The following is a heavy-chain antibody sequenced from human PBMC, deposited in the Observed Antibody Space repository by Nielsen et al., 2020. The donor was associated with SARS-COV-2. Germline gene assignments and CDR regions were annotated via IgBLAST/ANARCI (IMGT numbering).Heavy chain of an antibody. CDR3: ARAGLGYCSSTSCYQRWYYMDV. CDR1: GFTFSSYS. J-gene: IGHJ6*03. Sequence: GESLKISCAASGFTFSSYSMNWVRQAPGKGLEWVSYISSSSSYIYYADSVKGRFTISRDNAKNSLYLQMNSLRAEDTAVYYCARAGLGYCSSTSCYQRWYYMDVWGKGTTVTVSS. V-gene: IGHV3-21*05. CDR2: ISSSSSYI. D-gene: IGHD2-2*01.